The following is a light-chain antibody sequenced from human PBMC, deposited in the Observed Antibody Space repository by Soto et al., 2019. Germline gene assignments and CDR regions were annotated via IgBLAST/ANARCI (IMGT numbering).Light chain of an antibody. Sequence: DIQMTQSPSTLSASVGDRVTITCRASQSISDSLAWYQQKPGKAPKLLIYEASSLKSGVPSRFSGSRSGTEYTXXISSLQPDDFATYXCQQYNGYWTFGQGTKVEIK. CDR3: QQYNGYWT. J-gene: IGKJ1*01. CDR1: QSISDS. V-gene: IGKV1-5*03. CDR2: EAS.